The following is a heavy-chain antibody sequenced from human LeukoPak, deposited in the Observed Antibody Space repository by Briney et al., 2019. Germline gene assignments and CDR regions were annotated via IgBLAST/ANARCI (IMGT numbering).Heavy chain of an antibody. CDR2: TNPNSGNT. CDR1: GYTFTSYD. V-gene: IGHV1-8*03. J-gene: IGHJ4*02. Sequence: GASVKVSCEASGYTFTSYDISWVRQATGQGLEWMGWTNPNSGNTGYAQKFQGRVTITRNTSISTAYMELSSLRSEDTAVYYCARGLKINCSSTSCYLIYWGQGTLVTVSS. D-gene: IGHD2-2*01. CDR3: ARGLKINCSSTSCYLIY.